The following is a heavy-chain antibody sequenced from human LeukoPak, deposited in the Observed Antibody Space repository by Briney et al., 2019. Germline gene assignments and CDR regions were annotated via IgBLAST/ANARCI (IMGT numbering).Heavy chain of an antibody. J-gene: IGHJ6*02. CDR3: AKGGYDYYYYGMDV. CDR2: IGGSNGIT. V-gene: IGHV3-23*01. CDR1: RFTFNSYA. D-gene: IGHD5-12*01. Sequence: GGSLRLSCAASRFTFNSYAMSWVRQAPGKGLEWVSVIGGSNGITFYVGSVKGRFTISRDNSKDTLYLQMNSLRAEDTAVYYCAKGGYDYYYYGMDVWGQGTTVTVSS.